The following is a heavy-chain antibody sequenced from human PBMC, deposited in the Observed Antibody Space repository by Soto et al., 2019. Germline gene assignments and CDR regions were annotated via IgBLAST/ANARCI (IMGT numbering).Heavy chain of an antibody. D-gene: IGHD4-17*01. CDR1: GYTFTSYA. CDR2: INAGNGNT. Sequence: ASVKVSCKASGYTFTSYAMHWVRQAPGQRLEWMGWINAGNGNTKYSQKFQGRVTMTRDTSASTAYMERSSQRSEDTAVSYCARVGGYGDDDFDYWGQGTLVNVSS. V-gene: IGHV1-3*01. CDR3: ARVGGYGDDDFDY. J-gene: IGHJ4*02.